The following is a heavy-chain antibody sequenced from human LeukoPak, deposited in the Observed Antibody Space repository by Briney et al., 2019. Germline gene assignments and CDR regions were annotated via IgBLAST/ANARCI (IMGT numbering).Heavy chain of an antibody. J-gene: IGHJ4*02. CDR1: GGSISGYY. Sequence: SETLSLTCTVSGGSISGYYWTWIRQPPGKGLEWIGYIYYSGGANYNPSLKSRVTISVDTSKNQFSLRLSSVTAADTAVYYCARLRNYYDTSGYYALDYWGQGTLLTVSS. V-gene: IGHV4-59*01. CDR3: ARLRNYYDTSGYYALDY. CDR2: IYYSGGA. D-gene: IGHD3-22*01.